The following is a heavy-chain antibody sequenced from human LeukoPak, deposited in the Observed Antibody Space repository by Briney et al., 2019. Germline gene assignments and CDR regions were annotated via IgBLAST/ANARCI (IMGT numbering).Heavy chain of an antibody. CDR2: IYSGGST. Sequence: GGSLRFSCAASGFTVSSNYMSWVRQAPGKGLEWVSVIYSGGSTYYADSVKGRFTISRDNSKNTLYLQMNSLRAEDTAVYYCLTRSTDYWGQGTLVTVSS. CDR3: LTRSTDY. D-gene: IGHD3-9*01. V-gene: IGHV3-53*01. CDR1: GFTVSSNY. J-gene: IGHJ4*02.